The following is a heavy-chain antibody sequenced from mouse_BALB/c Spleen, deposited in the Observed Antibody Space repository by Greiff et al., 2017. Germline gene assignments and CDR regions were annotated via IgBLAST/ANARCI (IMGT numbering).Heavy chain of an antibody. V-gene: IGHV1-87*01. Sequence: QVQLQQSGAELARPGASVKLSCKASGYTFTSYWMQWVKQRPGQGLEWIGAIYPGDGDTRYTQKFKGKATLTADKSSSTAYMQLSSLASEDSAVYYCARSGLLYDWGQGTTLTVSS. CDR2: IYPGDGDT. D-gene: IGHD3-1*01. CDR3: ARSGLLYD. J-gene: IGHJ2*01. CDR1: GYTFTSYW.